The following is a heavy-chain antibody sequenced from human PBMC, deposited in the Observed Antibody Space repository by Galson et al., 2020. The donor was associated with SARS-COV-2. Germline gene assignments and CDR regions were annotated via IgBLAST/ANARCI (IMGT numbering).Heavy chain of an antibody. J-gene: IGHJ4*02. CDR2: INPSGGYT. V-gene: IGHV1-46*04. D-gene: IGHD2-21*02. Sequence: ASVKVSCKASGYTFTNYYMHWVRQAPGQGPEWMGIINPSGGYTTYAQKLQGRVTMTRDTSTSTVYMELSSLRSEDTAVYYCARGFRSGDSSPGYWGQGTLVSVSS. CDR1: GYTFTNYY. CDR3: ARGFRSGDSSPGY.